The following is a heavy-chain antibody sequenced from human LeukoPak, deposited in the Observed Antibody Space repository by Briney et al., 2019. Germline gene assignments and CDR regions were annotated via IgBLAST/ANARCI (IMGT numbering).Heavy chain of an antibody. CDR3: ARWTGYNSGFYDY. D-gene: IGHD6-19*01. CDR2: IFYDGSDS. J-gene: IGHJ4*02. Sequence: GGSLRLSCAASGFTFSRHGMRWVRQAPGKGLEWVAFIFYDGSDSHYIDSVKGRFTISRDNSKSTLYLQMDSLRAEDTAVYYCARWTGYNSGFYDYWGRGTLVTVSS. V-gene: IGHV3-33*01. CDR1: GFTFSRHG.